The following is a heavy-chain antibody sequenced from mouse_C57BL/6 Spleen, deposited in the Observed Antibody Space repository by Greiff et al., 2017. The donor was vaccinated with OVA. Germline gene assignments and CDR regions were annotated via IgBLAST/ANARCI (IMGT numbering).Heavy chain of an antibody. J-gene: IGHJ4*01. CDR2: ISSGSSTI. D-gene: IGHD2-3*01. V-gene: IGHV5-17*01. Sequence: EVMLVESGGGLVKPGGSLKLSCAASGFTFSDYGMHWVRQAPEKGLEWVAYISSGSSTIYYADTVKGRFTISRDNAKNTLFLQMTSLRSEDTAMYYCARPGYDGYLYAMDYWGQGTSVTVSS. CDR1: GFTFSDYG. CDR3: ARPGYDGYLYAMDY.